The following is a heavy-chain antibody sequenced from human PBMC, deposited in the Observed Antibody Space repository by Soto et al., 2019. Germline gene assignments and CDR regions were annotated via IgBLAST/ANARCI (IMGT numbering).Heavy chain of an antibody. V-gene: IGHV1-18*01. CDR3: ARDFPPYYDSSGYYYGDFDY. D-gene: IGHD3-22*01. CDR2: ISAYNGNS. J-gene: IGHJ4*02. Sequence: GASVKVSCKASGYTFTSYGISWVRQAPGQGLEWMGWISAYNGNSNYAQKLQGRVTMTTDTSTSTAYMELRSLRSDDTAVYYCARDFPPYYDSSGYYYGDFDYWGQGTLVTVSS. CDR1: GYTFTSYG.